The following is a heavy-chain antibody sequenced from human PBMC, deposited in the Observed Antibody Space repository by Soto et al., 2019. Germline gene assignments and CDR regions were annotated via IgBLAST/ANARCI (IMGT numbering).Heavy chain of an antibody. CDR1: GFTFSSYA. CDR3: AKTVGPTRITIFGVVIHYFDY. J-gene: IGHJ4*02. Sequence: LRLSCAASGFTFSSYAMSWVRQAPGKGLEWVSAISGSGGSTYYADSVKGRFTISRDNSKNTLYLQMNSLRAEDTAVYYCAKTVGPTRITIFGVVIHYFDYWGQGTLVTVSS. CDR2: ISGSGGST. V-gene: IGHV3-23*01. D-gene: IGHD3-3*01.